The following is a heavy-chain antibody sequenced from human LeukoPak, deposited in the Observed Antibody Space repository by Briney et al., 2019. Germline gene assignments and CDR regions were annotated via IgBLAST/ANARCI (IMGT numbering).Heavy chain of an antibody. J-gene: IGHJ6*03. CDR1: GGSFSGYY. Sequence: SETLSLTXAVYGGSFSGYYWSWIRQPPGKGLEWIGEINHSGSTNYNPSLKSRVTISVDTSKNQFSLKLSSVTAADTAVYYCARGFYGSGSYYGYYYYYMDVWGKGTTVTVSS. CDR3: ARGFYGSGSYYGYYYYYMDV. D-gene: IGHD3-10*01. V-gene: IGHV4-34*01. CDR2: INHSGST.